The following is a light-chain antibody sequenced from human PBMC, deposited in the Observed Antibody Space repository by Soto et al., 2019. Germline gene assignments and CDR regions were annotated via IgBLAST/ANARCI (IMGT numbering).Light chain of an antibody. CDR2: EVT. V-gene: IGLV2-14*01. CDR3: GSYSSTDTPFV. CDR1: STDVGGYNY. J-gene: IGLJ1*01. Sequence: QSALAQPSSVSGSPGQSITISRTGTSTDVGGYNYVSWYQHHSGKAPKLLIYEVTNRPSGISDRFSGSKSVNTASLTISGLQAEDESDYYCGSYSSTDTPFVFGTGTKVTAL.